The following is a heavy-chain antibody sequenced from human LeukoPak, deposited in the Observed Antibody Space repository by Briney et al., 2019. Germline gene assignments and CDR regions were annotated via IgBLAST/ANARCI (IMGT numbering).Heavy chain of an antibody. D-gene: IGHD2-2*01. CDR2: IYTSGST. V-gene: IGHV4-4*07. J-gene: IGHJ4*02. CDR3: ARSSPCGSTSCYTFDY. CDR1: GGSISSYY. Sequence: ASETLSLTCTVSGGSISSYYWSWIRQPAGKGLEWIGRIYTSGSTNYNPSLKSRVTMLVDTSKNQFSLKLSSVTAADTAVYYCARSSPCGSTSCYTFDYWGQGTLVTVSS.